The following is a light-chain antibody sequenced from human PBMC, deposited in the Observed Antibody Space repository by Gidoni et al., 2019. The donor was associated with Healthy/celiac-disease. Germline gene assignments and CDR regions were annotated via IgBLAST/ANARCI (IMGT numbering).Light chain of an antibody. CDR2: KAS. Sequence: DIHMPQSPSTLSASVGDRVTITCRASQSISSWLAWYQQKPGKAPKLLIYKASSLESGVPSRFSGSGSGTEFTLTSSSLQPDDFATYYCQQYNSYSYTFGQGTKLEIK. V-gene: IGKV1-5*03. CDR3: QQYNSYSYT. J-gene: IGKJ2*01. CDR1: QSISSW.